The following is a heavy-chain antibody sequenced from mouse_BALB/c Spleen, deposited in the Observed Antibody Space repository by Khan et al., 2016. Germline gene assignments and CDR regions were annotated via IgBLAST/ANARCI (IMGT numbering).Heavy chain of an antibody. V-gene: IGHV10-1*02. CDR3: VRQNLRWYFDV. CDR2: IRTKSNNLST. D-gene: IGHD1-1*01. CDR1: GFTFNTYA. Sequence: EVQLVESGGGLVQPKGSLKLSCAASGFTFNTYAMDWVRQAPGKGLEWVARIRTKSNNLSTYYADSVKDRFTISRDDSQSMPYLQMNTLKTEDTAMYYCVRQNLRWYFDVWGAGTTVTVSS. J-gene: IGHJ1*01.